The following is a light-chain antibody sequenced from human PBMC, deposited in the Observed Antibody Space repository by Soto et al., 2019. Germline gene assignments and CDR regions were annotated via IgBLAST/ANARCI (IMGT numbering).Light chain of an antibody. CDR1: QSVSSN. J-gene: IGKJ1*01. CDR3: QQYNNWPKT. Sequence: EIVMTQSPATLSVSPGERATLSCRASQSVSSNLAWYQQKPGQSPRLLIYGASTRATGIPARFSGSGSGTEFTLTISRLQSEDCAVYYCQQYNNWPKTFGQGTKVEIK. V-gene: IGKV3-15*01. CDR2: GAS.